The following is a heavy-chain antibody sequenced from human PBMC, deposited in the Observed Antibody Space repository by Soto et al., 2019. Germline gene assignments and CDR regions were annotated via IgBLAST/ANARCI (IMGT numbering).Heavy chain of an antibody. D-gene: IGHD3-16*02. CDR3: ARDGNYDYVWGSYRYVMALDY. V-gene: IGHV3-7*05. CDR1: GFTFSSYW. J-gene: IGHJ4*02. Sequence: GGSLRLSCAASGFTFSSYWMSWVRQAPGKGLEWVANIKQDGSEKHYVDSVKGRFTISRDNAKNSLYLQMNSLRAEDTAVYYCARDGNYDYVWGSYRYVMALDYWGQGTLVTVPS. CDR2: IKQDGSEK.